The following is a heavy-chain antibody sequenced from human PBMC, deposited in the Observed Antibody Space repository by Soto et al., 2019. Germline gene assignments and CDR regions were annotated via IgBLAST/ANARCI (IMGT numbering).Heavy chain of an antibody. D-gene: IGHD1-26*01. Sequence: QVQLVESGGGVVQPGRSLRLSCAASGFTFSSYGMHWVRQAPGKGLEWVAVIWYDGSNKYYADSVKGRFTISRDNSKNTLYLQMNSLRAEDTAVYYCARVGGGNPSGSDVYFDYWGQGTLVTVSS. V-gene: IGHV3-33*01. CDR3: ARVGGGNPSGSDVYFDY. J-gene: IGHJ4*02. CDR1: GFTFSSYG. CDR2: IWYDGSNK.